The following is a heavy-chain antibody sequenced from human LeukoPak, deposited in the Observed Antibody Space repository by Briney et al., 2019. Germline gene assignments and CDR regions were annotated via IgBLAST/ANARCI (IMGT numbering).Heavy chain of an antibody. D-gene: IGHD2-21*02. Sequence: SVKVSCKASGGTFSSYAISWVRQAPGQGLEWMGGIIPIFGTANYAQEFQGRVTITADESTSTAYMELSSLRSEDTAVYYCARDLGGPCGGDCYSQAPYAQREDDDYWGQGTLVTVSS. J-gene: IGHJ4*02. CDR1: GGTFSSYA. CDR2: IIPIFGTA. CDR3: ARDLGGPCGGDCYSQAPYAQREDDDY. V-gene: IGHV1-69*13.